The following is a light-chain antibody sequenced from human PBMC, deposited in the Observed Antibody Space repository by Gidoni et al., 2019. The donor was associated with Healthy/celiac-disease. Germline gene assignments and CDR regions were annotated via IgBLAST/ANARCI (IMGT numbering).Light chain of an antibody. CDR2: AAS. V-gene: IGKV1-39*01. CDR3: QQSYSTPRWT. J-gene: IGKJ1*01. CDR1: PSISSD. Sequence: IQMTQSPSSLSASVGDRVTITCRASPSISSDLNWYQQKPGKAPKLLIYAASSLQRGVPSRFSGSGSGTEFNLTISSLQPEDFATYYCQQSYSTPRWTFGQGTKVEIK.